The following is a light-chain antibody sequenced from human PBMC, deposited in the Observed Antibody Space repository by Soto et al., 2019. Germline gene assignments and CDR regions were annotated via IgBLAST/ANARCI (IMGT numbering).Light chain of an antibody. V-gene: IGKV3-15*01. Sequence: EVVMTQSPATLSVSPGERATLSCRASQSVLNNLAWYQQRPGQAPRLLISGASTRATGIPARFSGSGSGTEFTLTISSLQTEDFAVYYCHQYNDWPTATFGGGTKVEIK. CDR3: HQYNDWPTAT. CDR1: QSVLNN. J-gene: IGKJ4*01. CDR2: GAS.